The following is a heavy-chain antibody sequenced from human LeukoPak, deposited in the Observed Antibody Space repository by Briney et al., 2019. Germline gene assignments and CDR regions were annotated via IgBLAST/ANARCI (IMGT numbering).Heavy chain of an antibody. CDR2: ISGGGDAT. Sequence: GGSLRLSCAASGFTFNNYAMSWVRQAPGKGLEWVSAISGGGDATKYADSVKGRFTISRDNAKNSLFLQMNDLRAEDTAVYYCARDRRYFDTGGLGGPDYWGQGTLITVSS. D-gene: IGHD2-8*02. CDR3: ARDRRYFDTGGLGGPDY. J-gene: IGHJ4*02. V-gene: IGHV3-23*01. CDR1: GFTFNNYA.